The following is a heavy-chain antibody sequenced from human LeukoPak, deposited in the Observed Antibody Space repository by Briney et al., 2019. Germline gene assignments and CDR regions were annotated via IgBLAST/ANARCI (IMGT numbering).Heavy chain of an antibody. CDR3: ARGGYYGSGNDFRFDP. CDR1: DYSISSSYY. Sequence: PSETLSLTCTVSDYSISSSYYWGWIRQPPGKGLEWFGIIYHSGSTYYNPSLKSRVTISVDTSKNQFSLKLSSVTAADTAVYYCARGGYYGSGNDFRFDPWGQGTLVTVSS. J-gene: IGHJ5*02. V-gene: IGHV4-38-2*02. D-gene: IGHD3-10*01. CDR2: IYHSGST.